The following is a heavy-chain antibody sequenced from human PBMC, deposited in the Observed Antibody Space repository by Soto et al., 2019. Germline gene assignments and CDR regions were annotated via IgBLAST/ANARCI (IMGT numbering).Heavy chain of an antibody. D-gene: IGHD3-10*01. CDR1: GGTFSSYA. CDR3: ASQGGGVRGVIGSHNWFDP. V-gene: IGHV1-69*13. Sequence: GAPVKVSCKASGGTFSSYAISWVRQAPGQGLEWMGGIIPIFGTANYAQKFQGRVTITADESTSTAYMELSSLRSEDTAVYYCASQGGGVRGVIGSHNWFDPWGQGTLVTVSS. J-gene: IGHJ5*02. CDR2: IIPIFGTA.